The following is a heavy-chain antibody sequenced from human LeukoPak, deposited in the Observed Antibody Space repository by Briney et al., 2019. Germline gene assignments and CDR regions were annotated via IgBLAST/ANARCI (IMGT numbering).Heavy chain of an antibody. CDR3: AKGIARSRPPFDY. CDR1: GFTFSSYA. J-gene: IGHJ4*02. Sequence: GGSLRLSCEASGFTFSSYAMSWVRQAPGKGLEWVSGISGSGGSTYYADSVKGRFTISRDNSKNTLYLQMNSLRAEDTAVHYCAKGIARSRPPFDYWGQGTLVTVSS. D-gene: IGHD5-24*01. CDR2: ISGSGGST. V-gene: IGHV3-23*01.